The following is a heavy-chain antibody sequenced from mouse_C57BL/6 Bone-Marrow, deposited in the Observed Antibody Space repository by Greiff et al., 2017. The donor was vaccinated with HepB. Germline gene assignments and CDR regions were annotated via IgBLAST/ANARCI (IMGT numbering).Heavy chain of an antibody. J-gene: IGHJ4*01. Sequence: QVQLQQPGAELVRPGSSVKLSCKASGYTFTSYWMDWVKQRPGQGLEWIGNIYPSDSETHYNQKFKDKATLTVDKSSSTAYMQLSSLTSEDSAVYYCARRDIEGAMDYWGQGTSVTVSS. D-gene: IGHD3-3*01. CDR1: GYTFTSYW. V-gene: IGHV1-61*01. CDR3: ARRDIEGAMDY. CDR2: IYPSDSET.